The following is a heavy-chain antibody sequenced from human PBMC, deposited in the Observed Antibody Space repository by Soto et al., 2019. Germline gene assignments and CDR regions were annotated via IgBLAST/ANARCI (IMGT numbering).Heavy chain of an antibody. CDR3: ARQHDSSGYSYVDAFDI. D-gene: IGHD3-22*01. CDR1: GYSFTSYW. Sequence: GESLKISCKGSGYSFTSYWISWVRQMPGKGLEWMGRIDPSDSYTNYSPSFQGQVTISADKSISTAYLQWSSLKASDTAMYYCARQHDSSGYSYVDAFDIWGQGTMVTVS. J-gene: IGHJ3*02. CDR2: IDPSDSYT. V-gene: IGHV5-10-1*04.